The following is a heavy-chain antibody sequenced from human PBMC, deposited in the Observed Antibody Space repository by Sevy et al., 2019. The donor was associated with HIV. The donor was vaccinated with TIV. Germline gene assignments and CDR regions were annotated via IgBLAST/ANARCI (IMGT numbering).Heavy chain of an antibody. J-gene: IGHJ6*03. CDR1: GYSFTSYW. D-gene: IGHD4-4*01. V-gene: IGHV5-51*01. CDR3: ARHYPYSNYESYYYYMDV. CDR2: IYPGDSDT. Sequence: GESLKISCKGSGYSFTSYWIGWVRQMPGKGLEWMGIIYPGDSDTRYSPSFQGQVTISADKSISTAYLQWNSLKASDTAMYYSARHYPYSNYESYYYYMDVWGKGTTVTVSS.